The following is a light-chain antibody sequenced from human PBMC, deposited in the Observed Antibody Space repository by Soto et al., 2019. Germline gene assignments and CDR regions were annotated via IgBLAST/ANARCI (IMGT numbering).Light chain of an antibody. Sequence: IVVRQAPAALTFPSGAKPNLSRRASQNIYSNVAWYQQRPGQAPRLLIYRASTRATGIPARFSGSGSGTEFTLTISSLQSEDFTVYSCLQYHNLWAFGQGTKVDIK. CDR2: RAS. CDR3: LQYHNLWA. V-gene: IGKV3-15*01. J-gene: IGKJ1*01. CDR1: QNIYSN.